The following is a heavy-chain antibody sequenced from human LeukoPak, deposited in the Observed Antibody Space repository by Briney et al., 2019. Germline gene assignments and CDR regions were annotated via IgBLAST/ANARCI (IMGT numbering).Heavy chain of an antibody. Sequence: PGRSLRLSCAASGFTFSSYGMHWVRQAPGKGLEWVAVISYDGSNKYCADSVKGRFTISRDNSKNTLYLQMNSLSAEDTAVYYCAKQSGADRGHLDFWGQGTLVTVSS. CDR3: AKQSGADRGHLDF. CDR1: GFTFSSYG. CDR2: ISYDGSNK. J-gene: IGHJ4*02. D-gene: IGHD4/OR15-4a*01. V-gene: IGHV3-30*18.